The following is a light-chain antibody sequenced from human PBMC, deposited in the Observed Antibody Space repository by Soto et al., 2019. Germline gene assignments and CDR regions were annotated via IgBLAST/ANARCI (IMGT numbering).Light chain of an antibody. Sequence: DIQMTQSPSTLSASVGDRVTITCRASRSISSWLAWYQQKPGKPPKLLIYDASSFEGGVPSRFSGSGSGTEFTLTISSLQPDDSATYYCQQYNNYWTFRQGTKVEIK. CDR2: DAS. CDR1: RSISSW. CDR3: QQYNNYWT. J-gene: IGKJ1*01. V-gene: IGKV1-5*01.